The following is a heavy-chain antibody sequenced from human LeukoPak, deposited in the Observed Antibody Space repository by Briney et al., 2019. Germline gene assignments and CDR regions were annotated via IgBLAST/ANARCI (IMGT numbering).Heavy chain of an antibody. V-gene: IGHV3-30*02. Sequence: GGSLRLSCAASGFTFSTYDMHWVRQAPGKGLEWVAFIQYDGSNKYYADSVKGRFTISRDNSKNTLYLQMNSLRAEDTAVYYCARDVEASNFWTGYSYWGQGSLVTVSS. J-gene: IGHJ4*02. CDR2: IQYDGSNK. CDR3: ARDVEASNFWTGYSY. CDR1: GFTFSTYD. D-gene: IGHD3/OR15-3a*01.